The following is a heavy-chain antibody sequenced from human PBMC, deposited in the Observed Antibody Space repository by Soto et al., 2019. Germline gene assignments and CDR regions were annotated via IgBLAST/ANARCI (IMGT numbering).Heavy chain of an antibody. J-gene: IGHJ4*02. V-gene: IGHV4-39*01. Sequence: SETLSLTCTVSGGSISSTSFYWGWIRQPPGKGLERIGSISYTGSTYYNTSLKSRVSISVDTSKNQFSLTLSSLTAADRAVYYCARSYDSSSSGFDHWGQGTLVTVS. CDR3: ARSYDSSSSGFDH. D-gene: IGHD3-22*01. CDR2: ISYTGST. CDR1: GGSISSTSFY.